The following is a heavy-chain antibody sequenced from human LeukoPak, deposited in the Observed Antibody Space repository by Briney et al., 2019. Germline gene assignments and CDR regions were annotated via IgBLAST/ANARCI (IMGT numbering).Heavy chain of an antibody. D-gene: IGHD2-2*02. Sequence: PSETLSLTCTVSGGSISSSSYYWGWIRQPPGKGLEWIGSIYYSGSTYYNPSLKSRVTISVDTSKNQFSLKLSSVTAADTAVYYCARGRRGVVVPAAILDYWGQGTLVTVSS. CDR2: IYYSGST. CDR3: ARGRRGVVVPAAILDY. CDR1: GGSISSSSYY. V-gene: IGHV4-39*07. J-gene: IGHJ4*02.